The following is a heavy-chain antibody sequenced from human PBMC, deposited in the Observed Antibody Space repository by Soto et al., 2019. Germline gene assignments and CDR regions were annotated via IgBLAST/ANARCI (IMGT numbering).Heavy chain of an antibody. D-gene: IGHD3-3*01. Sequence: GASVKVSCRASGYTFTSYYMHWVRQAPGQGLEWMGIINPSGGSTSYAQKFQGRVTMTRDTSTSTVYMELSSLRSEDTAVYYCARALEAFGVVIGYYYYGMDVWGQRTTVTVSS. V-gene: IGHV1-46*01. CDR3: ARALEAFGVVIGYYYYGMDV. CDR1: GYTFTSYY. CDR2: INPSGGST. J-gene: IGHJ6*02.